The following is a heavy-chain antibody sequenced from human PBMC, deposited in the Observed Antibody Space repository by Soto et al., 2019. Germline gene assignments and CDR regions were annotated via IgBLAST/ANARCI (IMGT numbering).Heavy chain of an antibody. V-gene: IGHV3-30-3*01. CDR2: ISYDGSNK. D-gene: IGHD2-21*02. CDR1: GFTFSSYA. Sequence: QPGGSLRLACAASGFTFSSYAMHWVRQAPGKGLEWVAVISYDGSNKYYADSVKGRFTISRDNSKNTLYLQMNSLRAEDTAVYYCARPKQPYFGPDSYYLLGYWYFDLWGRGTLVTVSS. J-gene: IGHJ2*01. CDR3: ARPKQPYFGPDSYYLLGYWYFDL.